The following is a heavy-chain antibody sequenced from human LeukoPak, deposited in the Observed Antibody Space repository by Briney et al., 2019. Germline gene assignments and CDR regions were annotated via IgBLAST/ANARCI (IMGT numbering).Heavy chain of an antibody. Sequence: GGSLRLSCAASGFTVSSNYINWVRQAPGKGLEWVSVIYSDGRTYYAESVKGRFTITRDNSKNTVYLQMNSLRGEDTAVYYCAREVNSYGFTWFDSWGQGTLVTVSS. J-gene: IGHJ5*01. CDR2: IYSDGRT. D-gene: IGHD5-18*01. CDR1: GFTVSSNY. V-gene: IGHV3-66*02. CDR3: AREVNSYGFTWFDS.